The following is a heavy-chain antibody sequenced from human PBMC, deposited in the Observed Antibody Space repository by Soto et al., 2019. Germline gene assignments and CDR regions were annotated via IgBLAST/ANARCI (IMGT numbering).Heavy chain of an antibody. CDR2: IDPSDSYT. J-gene: IGHJ5*02. V-gene: IGHV5-10-1*01. CDR1: GYSFTSYW. CDR3: VSQVVVTVGPVNWFDP. Sequence: GESLKISCKGSGYSFTSYWISWVRQMPGKGLEWMGRIDPSDSYTNYSPSFQGHVTISADKSISTAYLQWSSLKASDTAMYYCVSQVVVTVGPVNWFDPWGQGTLVTVSS. D-gene: IGHD2-21*02.